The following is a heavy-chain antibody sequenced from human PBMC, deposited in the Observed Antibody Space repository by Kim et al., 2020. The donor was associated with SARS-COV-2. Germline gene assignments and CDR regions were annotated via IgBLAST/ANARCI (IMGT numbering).Heavy chain of an antibody. J-gene: IGHJ5*02. CDR3: ASPRSKRFDP. Sequence: SETLSLTCAVHGGSFSGFFWTWIRQAPGKGLEWIGQINHSGATNYNPSLKSRVTISIDTSNNQFSLKLDSVTAADTAMYYCASPRSKRFDPWGQGALVTVSP. V-gene: IGHV4-34*01. CDR1: GGSFSGFF. CDR2: INHSGAT. D-gene: IGHD4-4*01.